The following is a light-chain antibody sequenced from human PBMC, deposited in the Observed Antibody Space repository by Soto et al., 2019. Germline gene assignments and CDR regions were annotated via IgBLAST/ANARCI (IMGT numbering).Light chain of an antibody. CDR2: DAS. Sequence: EIVLTQSPATLSLPPGERATLSCRASQSVSSYLAWYQQKPGQAPRLLIYDASNRATGIPARFSGSGSGTDFTLTISSLEPEDFAVYYCQQRSNWPITFGQGTRLESK. J-gene: IGKJ5*01. V-gene: IGKV3-11*01. CDR3: QQRSNWPIT. CDR1: QSVSSY.